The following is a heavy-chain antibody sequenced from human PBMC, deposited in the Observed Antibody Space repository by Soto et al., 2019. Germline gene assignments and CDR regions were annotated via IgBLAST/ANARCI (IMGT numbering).Heavy chain of an antibody. Sequence: EVQLVESGGGLDQPGGSLRLSCAASGFTFSSYWMSWVRQTPGKGLEWVANIKQDGSEKFYVDSVKGRFTISRDNAKNSLYLQMNSLRAEDSAVYYCARDTGYDSYDSWGQGTLVTVSS. CDR2: IKQDGSEK. CDR1: GFTFSSYW. CDR3: ARDTGYDSYDS. J-gene: IGHJ4*02. V-gene: IGHV3-7*01. D-gene: IGHD5-12*01.